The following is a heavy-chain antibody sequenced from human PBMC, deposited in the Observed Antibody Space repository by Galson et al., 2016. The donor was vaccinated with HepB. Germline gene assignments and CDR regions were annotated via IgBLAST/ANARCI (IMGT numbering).Heavy chain of an antibody. CDR3: ARGGKGELFGMDV. J-gene: IGHJ6*02. CDR1: GFTLRSDA. Sequence: SLRLSCAASGFTLRSDAMHWVRRAPGEGLEWVAASSYDGSNKYYGDSVKGRFTISRDNSNNTLYPQLNSLRAEDTAVYYCARGGKGELFGMDVWGQGTTVTVSS. CDR2: SSYDGSNK. V-gene: IGHV3-30-3*01. D-gene: IGHD3-10*01.